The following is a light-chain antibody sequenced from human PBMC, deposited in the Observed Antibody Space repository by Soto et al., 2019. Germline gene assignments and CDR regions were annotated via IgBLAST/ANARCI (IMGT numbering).Light chain of an antibody. CDR1: QSVSSS. J-gene: IGKJ1*01. CDR3: QQRSNWPPT. CDR2: DAS. Sequence: EIVMTQSPATLSVSPGERATLSCRASQSVSSSLGWYQQKPGQAPRLLIYDASNRATGIPARFSGSGSGTDFILTISSLEPEDFAVYYCQQRSNWPPTFGQGTKVEIK. V-gene: IGKV3-11*01.